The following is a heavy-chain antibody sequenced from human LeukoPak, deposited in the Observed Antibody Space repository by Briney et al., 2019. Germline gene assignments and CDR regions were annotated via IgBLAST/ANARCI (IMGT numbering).Heavy chain of an antibody. Sequence: GGSLRLSCAASGFTFSNAWMSWVRQAPGKGLEWVDRIKNKADAVTTDYAAPVNGRFTISRDDSKNTLYLQMNSLKTEDTAVYYCTTVSSSWYHPWNWGQGTLVAVSS. CDR1: GFTFSNAW. J-gene: IGHJ1*01. CDR2: IKNKADAVTT. D-gene: IGHD6-13*01. V-gene: IGHV3-15*07. CDR3: TTVSSSWYHPWN.